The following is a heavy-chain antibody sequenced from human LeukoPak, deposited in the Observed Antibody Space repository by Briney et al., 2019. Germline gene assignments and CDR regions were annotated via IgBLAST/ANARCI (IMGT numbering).Heavy chain of an antibody. CDR1: GFTVSSDY. CDR2: IYNDGRT. J-gene: IGHJ4*02. V-gene: IGHV3-53*01. Sequence: GGSLRLSCAASGFTVSSDYMSWVRQAPGKGLEWVSVIYNDGRTYYAESVKGRFTISRDKSKNTLFLQMNSLRAEDTAVYYCARGGGLLVAATFDYWGQGTLVTVSS. D-gene: IGHD2-15*01. CDR3: ARGGGLLVAATFDY.